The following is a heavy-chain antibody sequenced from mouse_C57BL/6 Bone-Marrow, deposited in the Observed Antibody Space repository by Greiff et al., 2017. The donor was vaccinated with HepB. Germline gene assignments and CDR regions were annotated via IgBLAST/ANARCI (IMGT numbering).Heavy chain of an antibody. CDR1: GFTFSDYG. Sequence: EVKLMDSGGGLVKPGGSLKLSCAASGFTFSDYGMHWVRQAPEKGLEWVAYISSGSSTIYYADTVKGRFTISRDNAKNTLFLQMTSLRSEDTAMYYCARPARGDYWGQGTSVTVSS. CDR3: ARPARGDY. J-gene: IGHJ4*01. CDR2: ISSGSSTI. V-gene: IGHV5-17*01.